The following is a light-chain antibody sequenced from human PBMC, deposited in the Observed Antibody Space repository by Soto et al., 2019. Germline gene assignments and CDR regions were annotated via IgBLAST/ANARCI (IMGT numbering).Light chain of an antibody. Sequence: QSVLTQPASVSGSPGQSITISCTGTRIDVGAYNYVSWYQQYPGKAPKLIIYAVTDRPSGVSHRFSGSKSGNTASLTISGLQAEDEADYYCSSYTTSSTRVFGTGNKV. J-gene: IGLJ1*01. CDR1: RIDVGAYNY. CDR3: SSYTTSSTRV. V-gene: IGLV2-14*01. CDR2: AVT.